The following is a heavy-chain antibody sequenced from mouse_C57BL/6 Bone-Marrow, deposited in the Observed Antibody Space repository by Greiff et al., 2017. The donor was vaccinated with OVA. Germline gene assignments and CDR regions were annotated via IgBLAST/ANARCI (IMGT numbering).Heavy chain of an antibody. CDR3: ARAVYLPYAMDY. Sequence: DVHLVESGGDLVKPGGSLKLSCAASGFTFSSYGMSWVRQTPDKRLEWVATISSGGSYTYYPDSVKGRFTISRDNAKNTLYLQMSSLKSEDTAMYYCARAVYLPYAMDYWGQGTSVTVSS. V-gene: IGHV5-6*01. CDR1: GFTFSSYG. J-gene: IGHJ4*01. CDR2: ISSGGSYT. D-gene: IGHD3-3*01.